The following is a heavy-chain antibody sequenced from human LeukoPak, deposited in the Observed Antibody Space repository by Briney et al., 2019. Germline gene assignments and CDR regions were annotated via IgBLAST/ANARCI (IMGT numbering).Heavy chain of an antibody. V-gene: IGHV1-8*01. Sequence: ASVKVSCKASGYTFTSYDINWVRQATGQGLEWMGWMNPNSGNTGYAQKFQGRVTMTRNTSISTAYMELSSLRSEDTAVYYCARGGDIVVVPAADLDYWGQGTLVTVSS. D-gene: IGHD2-2*01. CDR1: GYTFTSYD. J-gene: IGHJ4*02. CDR2: MNPNSGNT. CDR3: ARGGDIVVVPAADLDY.